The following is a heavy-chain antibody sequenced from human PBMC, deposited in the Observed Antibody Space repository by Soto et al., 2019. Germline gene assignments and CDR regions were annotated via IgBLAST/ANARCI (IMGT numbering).Heavy chain of an antibody. J-gene: IGHJ6*02. V-gene: IGHV4-4*07. CDR1: GECMSRSY. D-gene: IGHD6-13*01. Sequence: EPLSLTWILSGECMSRSYCTWVRQLAGKGLEWIGPIDASGNSNYNPSLKRRVTMSVDTSKKQFSLKVTSVTAADTAVYYCERYSSNWFQTEGMDVWGQGTTVTVSS. CDR2: IDASGNS. CDR3: ERYSSNWFQTEGMDV.